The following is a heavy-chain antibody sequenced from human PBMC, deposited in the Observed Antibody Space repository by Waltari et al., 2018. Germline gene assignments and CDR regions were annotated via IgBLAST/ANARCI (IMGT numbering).Heavy chain of an antibody. D-gene: IGHD2-15*01. CDR2: IYYSGST. Sequence: QVQLQESGPGLVKPSENLSLTCTVSGGSISSYYWIWIRQPPGKGLEWIGYIYYSGSTNYNPSLKSRVTISVDTSKNQFSLKLSSVTAADTAVYYCARASCSGGSCFHDYWGQGTLVTVSS. CDR3: ARASCSGGSCFHDY. J-gene: IGHJ4*02. V-gene: IGHV4-59*01. CDR1: GGSISSYY.